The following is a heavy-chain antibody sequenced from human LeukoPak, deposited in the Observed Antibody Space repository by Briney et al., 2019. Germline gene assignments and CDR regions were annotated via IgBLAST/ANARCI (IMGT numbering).Heavy chain of an antibody. CDR2: ISSSGSTI. CDR3: AQIYTYGSSQFDY. D-gene: IGHD5-18*01. V-gene: IGHV3-48*03. Sequence: GGSLRLTCAASGFTFSNYEMNWVRQAPGKGLEWVSYISSSGSTIYYADSVKGRFTISRDNAKNSLYLQMNSLRAEDTAVYYCAQIYTYGSSQFDYWGQGTLVTVSS. J-gene: IGHJ4*02. CDR1: GFTFSNYE.